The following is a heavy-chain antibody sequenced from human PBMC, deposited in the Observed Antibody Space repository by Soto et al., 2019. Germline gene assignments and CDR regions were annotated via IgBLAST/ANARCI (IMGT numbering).Heavy chain of an antibody. J-gene: IGHJ4*02. Sequence: PGGSLNLSGAASGFPFGDNAMSWFPQAPGKGLEWVSGISDGGATTYYADSVRGRFTISMDNSKNTLYLQMKSLRAEDSASYYCAKEDTSRGSIDYWGQGALVTVSS. CDR2: ISDGGATT. CDR1: GFPFGDNA. V-gene: IGHV3-23*01. D-gene: IGHD6-19*01. CDR3: AKEDTSRGSIDY.